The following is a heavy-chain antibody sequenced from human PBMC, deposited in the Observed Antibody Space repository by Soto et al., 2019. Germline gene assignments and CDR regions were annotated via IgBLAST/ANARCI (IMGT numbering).Heavy chain of an antibody. Sequence: GGSLRLSCEVSGFTFSMYSMSWVRQSPGKGLEWVAKIPQEGVDGHYADSVKGRFTISRDNGKNSLYLQLNNLRGEDTAVYYCARDHLILPAHDFFYGSDVWGRGATVTVSS. CDR3: ARDHLILPAHDFFYGSDV. CDR2: IPQEGVDG. CDR1: GFTFSMYS. J-gene: IGHJ6*02. D-gene: IGHD2-21*02. V-gene: IGHV3-7*03.